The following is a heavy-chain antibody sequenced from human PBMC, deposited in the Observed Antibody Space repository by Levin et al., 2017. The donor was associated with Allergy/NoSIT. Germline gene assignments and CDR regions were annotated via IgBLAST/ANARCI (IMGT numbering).Heavy chain of an antibody. J-gene: IGHJ4*02. CDR3: ARARYCSGGSCYFLVDY. D-gene: IGHD2-15*01. CDR1: GFTFSTYG. CDR2: ISSTSITI. V-gene: IGHV3-48*01. Sequence: GGSLRLSCAASGFTFSTYGINWVRQAPGKGLEWVSYISSTSITIKYADSVKGRFTISRDNAKNSLYLQMNSLRAEDTAVYYCARARYCSGGSCYFLVDYWGQGTLVTVSS.